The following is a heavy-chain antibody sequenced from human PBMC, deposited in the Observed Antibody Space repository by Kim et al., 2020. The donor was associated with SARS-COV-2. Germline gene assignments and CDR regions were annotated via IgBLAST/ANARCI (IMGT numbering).Heavy chain of an antibody. V-gene: IGHV4-39*01. J-gene: IGHJ4*02. CDR1: GGSISSSSYY. Sequence: SETLSITCTVSGGSISSSSYYWGWIRQPPGKGLEWIGSIYYSGSTYYNPSLKSRVTISVDTSKNQFSLKLSSVTAADTAVYYCARRGYSYGFGGRGGWYFDYWGQGTLVTVSS. CDR2: IYYSGST. CDR3: ARRGYSYGFGGRGGWYFDY. D-gene: IGHD5-18*01.